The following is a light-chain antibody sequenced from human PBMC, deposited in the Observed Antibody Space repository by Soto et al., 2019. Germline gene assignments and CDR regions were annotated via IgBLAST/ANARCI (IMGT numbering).Light chain of an antibody. Sequence: QYVLNQPPSASGSSGQSVTFSCTGTSSDVVTYDYVSWYQQYPGKAPKLLIYGVTRRPSGVPDRFSGSKSGNTAALTVSGLQAEDEAHYYRSSYAGRSMYVFGTGTKVTVL. V-gene: IGLV2-8*01. J-gene: IGLJ1*01. CDR2: GVT. CDR1: SSDVVTYDY. CDR3: SSYAGRSMYV.